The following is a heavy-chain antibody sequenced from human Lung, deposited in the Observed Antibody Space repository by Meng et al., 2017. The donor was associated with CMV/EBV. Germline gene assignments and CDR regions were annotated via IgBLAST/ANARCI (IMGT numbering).Heavy chain of an antibody. CDR3: ARSDAPGLDY. CDR1: GYTFASYG. D-gene: IGHD2-8*01. V-gene: IGHV1-18*01. J-gene: IGHJ4*02. CDR2: ISGYNGNT. Sequence: QGQVVPSGAEVKKAGASRKGSCKASGYTFASYGLSWVRQAPGQGLEWMGWISGYNGNTKYAERLQGRVTMTADTSTSTAYMELRDLRSDDAAVYYCARSDAPGLDYWGQGTLVTVSS.